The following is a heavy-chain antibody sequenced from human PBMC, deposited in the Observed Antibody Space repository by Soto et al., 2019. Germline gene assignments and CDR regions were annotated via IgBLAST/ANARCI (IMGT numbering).Heavy chain of an antibody. CDR2: IIPILGIA. CDR1: GGTFSSYT. Sequence: GASVKVSCKASGGTFSSYTISWVRQAPGQGLEWMGRIIPILGIANYAQKFQGRVTITADKSTSTAYMELSSLRSEETAVYYCTTNPVGYRYFDYWGQGTLVTVSS. D-gene: IGHD5-18*01. CDR3: TTNPVGYRYFDY. J-gene: IGHJ4*02. V-gene: IGHV1-69*02.